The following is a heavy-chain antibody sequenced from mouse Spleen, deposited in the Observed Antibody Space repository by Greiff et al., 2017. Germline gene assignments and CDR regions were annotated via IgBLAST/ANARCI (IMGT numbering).Heavy chain of an antibody. CDR1: GFSLTSYG. CDR2: IWGDGGT. Sequence: QVQLQQSGPGLVAPSQSLSITCTVSGFSLTSYGVSWVRQPPGKGLEWLGVIWGDGGTNYHSALISRLSISKDNSKSQVFLKLSSLQTDDTATYYCAKGDYDFYRYWYFDVWGTGTTVTVSS. D-gene: IGHD2-4*01. CDR3: AKGDYDFYRYWYFDV. V-gene: IGHV2-3*01. J-gene: IGHJ1*03.